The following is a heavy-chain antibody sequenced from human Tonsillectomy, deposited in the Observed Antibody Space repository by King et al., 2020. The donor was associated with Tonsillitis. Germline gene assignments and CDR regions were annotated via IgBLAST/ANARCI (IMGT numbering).Heavy chain of an antibody. CDR2: ISGSGGST. Sequence: VQLVESGGGLVQPGGSLRLSCAASGFSFSSYAMSWVRQAPGKGLEWVSAISGSGGSTFYAESVKGRFTISRDNSKKTLYLQMNSLRVEDTAVYYCAVTGGPNYYYYYGMDVGGQGTTATVSS. V-gene: IGHV3-23*04. CDR1: GFSFSSYA. J-gene: IGHJ6*02. D-gene: IGHD2-8*02. CDR3: AVTGGPNYYYYYGMDV.